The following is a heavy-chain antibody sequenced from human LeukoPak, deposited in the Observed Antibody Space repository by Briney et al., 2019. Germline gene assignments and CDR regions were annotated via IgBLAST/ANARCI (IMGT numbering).Heavy chain of an antibody. CDR1: GFTFSSYA. CDR3: ARGIGSQLRSGWFDP. Sequence: GGSLRLSCAASGFTFSSYAMTWVRQAPGKGLEWVSVIYSGGNTYYADSVEGRFTISRDNSKNTLYLQMNSLGAEDTAVYYCARGIGSQLRSGWFDPWGQGTLVTVSS. D-gene: IGHD3-3*01. J-gene: IGHJ5*02. CDR2: IYSGGNT. V-gene: IGHV3-66*01.